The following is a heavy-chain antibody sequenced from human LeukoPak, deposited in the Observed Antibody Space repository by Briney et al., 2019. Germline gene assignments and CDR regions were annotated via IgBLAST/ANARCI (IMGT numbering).Heavy chain of an antibody. CDR1: GFTFSSYA. CDR3: ARGADYYGSGSYPSDFDY. J-gene: IGHJ4*02. D-gene: IGHD3-10*01. V-gene: IGHV3-30-3*01. Sequence: GGSLRLSCAASGFTFSSYAMHWVRQAPDKGLEWVAVISYDGSNKYYADSVKGRFTISRDNSKNTLYLQMNSLRAEDTAVYYCARGADYYGSGSYPSDFDYWGQGTLVTVSS. CDR2: ISYDGSNK.